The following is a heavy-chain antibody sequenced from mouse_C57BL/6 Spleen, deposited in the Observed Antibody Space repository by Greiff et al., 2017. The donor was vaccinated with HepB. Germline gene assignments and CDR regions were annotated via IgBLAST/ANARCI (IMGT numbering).Heavy chain of an antibody. CDR2: IHPNSGST. V-gene: IGHV1-64*01. Sequence: QVQLQQPGAELVKPGASVKLSCTASGYTFTSYWMHWVKQRPGQGLEWIGMIHPNSGSTNYNEKFKSKATLTVDESSITAYMQLSSLTAEDSAVYYCARTHYGSSSPWYFDVWGTGTTVTVSS. D-gene: IGHD1-1*01. CDR1: GYTFTSYW. J-gene: IGHJ1*03. CDR3: ARTHYGSSSPWYFDV.